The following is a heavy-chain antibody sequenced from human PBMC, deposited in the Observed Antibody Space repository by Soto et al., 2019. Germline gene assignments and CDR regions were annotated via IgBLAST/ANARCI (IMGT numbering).Heavy chain of an antibody. CDR2: ISGSGGST. CDR3: AKEKTYYDFWCVDYYYYMDV. Sequence: GGSLRLSCAASGFTFISYAMSWVLQAPGKGLEWVSAISGSGGSTYYADSVKGRFTISRDNSKNTLYLQMNSLRAEDTAVYYCAKEKTYYDFWCVDYYYYMDVWGKGTTVTVSS. J-gene: IGHJ6*03. CDR1: GFTFISYA. V-gene: IGHV3-23*01. D-gene: IGHD3-3*01.